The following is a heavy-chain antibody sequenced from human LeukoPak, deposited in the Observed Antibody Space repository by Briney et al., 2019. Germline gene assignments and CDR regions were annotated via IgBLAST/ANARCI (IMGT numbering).Heavy chain of an antibody. CDR3: ARGEYYDILTGYYYNWYDAIDTDY. CDR2: IWYDGSNK. CDR1: GFTFSSYG. Sequence: GGSLRLSCAASGFTFSSYGMHWVRQAPGKGLEWVAVIWYDGSNKYYADSVKGRFTISRDNSKNTLYLQMNSLRAEDTAVYYCARGEYYDILTGYYYNWYDAIDTDYWGQGTLVTDSS. D-gene: IGHD3-9*01. J-gene: IGHJ4*02. V-gene: IGHV3-33*01.